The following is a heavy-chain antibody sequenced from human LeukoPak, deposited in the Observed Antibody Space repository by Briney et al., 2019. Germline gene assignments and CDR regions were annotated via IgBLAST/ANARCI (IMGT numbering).Heavy chain of an antibody. Sequence: PSETLSLTCTVSGGSIRSGRYYWGWIRQPPGKGLEWIASISYDGNTYYNPSLKNRVTISVDTSKNQFSLKLSSVTAADTAVYYCARLRALAGTSRIDYWGQGTLVAVSS. CDR1: GGSIRSGRYY. V-gene: IGHV4-39*01. CDR2: ISYDGNT. D-gene: IGHD6-19*01. J-gene: IGHJ4*02. CDR3: ARLRALAGTSRIDY.